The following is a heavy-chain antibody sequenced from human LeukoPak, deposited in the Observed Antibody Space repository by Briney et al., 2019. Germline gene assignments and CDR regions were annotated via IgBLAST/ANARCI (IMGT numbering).Heavy chain of an antibody. CDR3: ARGEKIFGVVIMAAYYYFDY. V-gene: IGHV1-69*13. CDR2: IVPIFGTA. J-gene: IGHJ4*02. Sequence: SVKVSCKASGGTFSSYAISWVRQAPGQGLEWMGGIVPIFGTANYAQKFQGRVTITADESTSTAYMELSSLRSEDTAVYYCARGEKIFGVVIMAAYYYFDYWGQGTLVTVSS. CDR1: GGTFSSYA. D-gene: IGHD3-3*01.